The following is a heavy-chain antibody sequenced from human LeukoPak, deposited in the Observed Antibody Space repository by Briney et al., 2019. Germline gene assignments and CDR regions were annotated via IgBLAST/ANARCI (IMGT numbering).Heavy chain of an antibody. CDR3: AADPTELTDNYFDY. CDR2: IVVGSGNT. CDR1: GFTFTSSA. J-gene: IGHJ4*02. V-gene: IGHV1-58*02. D-gene: IGHD1-20*01. Sequence: GASVKVSCKASGFTFTSSAMQWVRQARGQRLEWIGWIVVGSGNTNYAQKFQVRVTITRDMSTSTAYMELSSLRSEDTAVYYCAADPTELTDNYFDYWGQGTLVTVSS.